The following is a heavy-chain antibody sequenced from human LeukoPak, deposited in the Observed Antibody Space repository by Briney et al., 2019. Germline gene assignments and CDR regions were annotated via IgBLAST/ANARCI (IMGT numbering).Heavy chain of an antibody. CDR2: IYTSGST. V-gene: IGHV4-61*02. CDR1: GGSISSGSYY. D-gene: IGHD4-17*01. CDR3: ARGNYGDYAYDY. Sequence: TLSLTCTVSGGSISSGSYYWSWIRQPAGKGLEWIGRIYTSGSTNYNPSLKSRVAISVDTSKNQFSLKLSSVTAADTAVYYCARGNYGDYAYDYWGQGTLVTVSS. J-gene: IGHJ4*02.